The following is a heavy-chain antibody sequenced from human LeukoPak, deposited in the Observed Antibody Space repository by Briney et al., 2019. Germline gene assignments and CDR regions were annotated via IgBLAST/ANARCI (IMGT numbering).Heavy chain of an antibody. Sequence: SVKVSCKASGGTFSSYAISWVRQAPGQGLEWMGRIIPILGIANYAQKFQGRVTITADKSTSTAYMELSSLRPEDTAVYYCARAPLGYCSGGSCSNFDYWGQGTLVTVSS. CDR2: IIPILGIA. D-gene: IGHD2-15*01. CDR1: GGTFSSYA. CDR3: ARAPLGYCSGGSCSNFDY. V-gene: IGHV1-69*04. J-gene: IGHJ4*02.